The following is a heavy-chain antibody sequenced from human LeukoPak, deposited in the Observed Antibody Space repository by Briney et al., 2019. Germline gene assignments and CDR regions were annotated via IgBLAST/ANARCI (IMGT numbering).Heavy chain of an antibody. V-gene: IGHV4-59*08. CDR3: ARQAGMFTTFDF. D-gene: IGHD3-22*01. J-gene: IGHJ4*02. CDR2: ISYSGST. CDR1: SGSISTYY. Sequence: PSETLSLTCTVSSGSISTYYWTWIRQPPGKGLEWIGYISYSGSTKYNPSLTRRTTISLDTFKNQFSLELRTMTAADTAIYYCARQAGMFTTFDFWGQGILVTVSS.